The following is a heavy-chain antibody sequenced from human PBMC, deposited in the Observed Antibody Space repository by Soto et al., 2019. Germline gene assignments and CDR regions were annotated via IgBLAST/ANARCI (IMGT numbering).Heavy chain of an antibody. J-gene: IGHJ6*02. Sequence: ASVKVSCKASGYSFTGQYIHWVGQAPGQGLEWMGWINPISGDTNYAQKFQGSVTMTRDTSISTAYMDLSSLISGDTAVYYCARVRRIPYAMDVWGQGTTVTVSS. CDR1: GYSFTGQY. CDR2: INPISGDT. V-gene: IGHV1-2*02. CDR3: ARVRRIPYAMDV. D-gene: IGHD2-2*01.